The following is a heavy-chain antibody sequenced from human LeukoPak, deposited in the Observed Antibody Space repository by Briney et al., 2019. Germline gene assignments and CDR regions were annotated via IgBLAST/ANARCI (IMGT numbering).Heavy chain of an antibody. D-gene: IGHD2-21*02. V-gene: IGHV3-30-3*01. CDR1: GFNFNSYA. CDR2: ISYDGSKE. CDR3: ARAYLVVVTSTPDS. Sequence: GRSLRLSCAASGFNFNSYAMHWVRQAPGQGLEWVAVISYDGSKEYYADSVKGRFTISRDNSKNTLYLQMNSLRTEDSAVYYCARAYLVVVTSTPDSWGPGILVTVSS. J-gene: IGHJ4*02.